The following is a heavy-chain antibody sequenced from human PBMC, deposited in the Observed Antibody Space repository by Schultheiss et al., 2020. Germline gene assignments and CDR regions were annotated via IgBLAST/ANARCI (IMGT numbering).Heavy chain of an antibody. CDR3: AKGGHYDILTGYSSGYYYGMDV. J-gene: IGHJ6*02. V-gene: IGHV3-30*04. CDR2: ISYDGSNK. Sequence: GGSLRLSCAASGFTFSSYAMHWVRQAPGKGLEWVAVISYDGSNKYYADSVKGRFTISRDNSKNTLYLQMNSLRAEDTAVYYCAKGGHYDILTGYSSGYYYGMDVWGQGTTVNVSS. CDR1: GFTFSSYA. D-gene: IGHD3-9*01.